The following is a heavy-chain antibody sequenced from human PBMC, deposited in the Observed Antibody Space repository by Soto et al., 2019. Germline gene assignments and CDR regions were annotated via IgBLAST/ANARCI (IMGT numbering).Heavy chain of an antibody. Sequence: PGGSLRLSCAASGFTVITNYMSWVRQAPGKGLEWVSVIYTGGSAYYADSVKGRFTISRDNSKNTVYLQMNSLRAEDTAVYYCARDTNYYNYYYMDVWGKGTTVTVSS. CDR3: ARDTNYYNYYYMDV. CDR1: GFTVITNY. J-gene: IGHJ6*03. CDR2: IYTGGSA. V-gene: IGHV3-66*01. D-gene: IGHD2-8*01.